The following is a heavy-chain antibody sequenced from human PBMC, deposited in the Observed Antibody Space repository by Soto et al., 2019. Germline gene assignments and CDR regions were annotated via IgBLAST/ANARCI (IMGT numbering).Heavy chain of an antibody. V-gene: IGHV4-59*12. CDR2: IYYSGST. CDR1: GGSISSYY. CDR3: ARDLNYGLFDY. Sequence: SETLSLTCTVSGGSISSYYWSWIRQPPGKGLEWIGYIYYSGSTNYNPSLKSRFTISRDNAKNSLYLQMNSLRAEDTAVYYCARDLNYGLFDYWGQGTLVTVSS. J-gene: IGHJ4*02. D-gene: IGHD4-17*01.